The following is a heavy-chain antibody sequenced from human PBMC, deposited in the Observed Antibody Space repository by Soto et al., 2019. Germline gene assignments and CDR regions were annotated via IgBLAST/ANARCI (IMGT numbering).Heavy chain of an antibody. V-gene: IGHV4-39*01. Sequence: SETLSLTCTVSGGSISSSSYYWGWIRQPPGKGLEWIGSIYYSGSTYYNPSLKSRVTISVDTSKNQFSLKLSSVTAADTAVYYCARRDLSHDFWSGYYAPDYYYYYMDVWGKGTTVTVSS. CDR2: IYYSGST. CDR3: ARRDLSHDFWSGYYAPDYYYYYMDV. J-gene: IGHJ6*03. D-gene: IGHD3-3*01. CDR1: GGSISSSSYY.